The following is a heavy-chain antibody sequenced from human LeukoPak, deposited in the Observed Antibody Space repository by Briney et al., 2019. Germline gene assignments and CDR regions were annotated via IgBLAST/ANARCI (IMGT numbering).Heavy chain of an antibody. V-gene: IGHV3-33*01. J-gene: IGHJ5*02. Sequence: GGSLRLSCAASGFTFSSYGMLWVRQAPGKGLEWVAVIWYDGSNKYDADSVKGRFTISRDNSKNTLYLQMNSLRAEDTAVYYCARDYYDSSGYYYHWGQGTLVTVSS. CDR3: ARDYYDSSGYYYH. CDR1: GFTFSSYG. CDR2: IWYDGSNK. D-gene: IGHD3-22*01.